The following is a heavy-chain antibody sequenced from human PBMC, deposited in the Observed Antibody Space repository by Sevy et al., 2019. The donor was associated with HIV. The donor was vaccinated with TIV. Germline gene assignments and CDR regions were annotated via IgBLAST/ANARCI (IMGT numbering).Heavy chain of an antibody. CDR1: GFTFSTYG. CDR2: LCFDGSNE. V-gene: IGHV3-33*01. CDR3: ARDLEFYDYGDYGPAFNPDY. Sequence: GGSLRLSCAASGFTFSTYGMHWVRRAPGKGLEWLAVLCFDGSNEYYADSVKGRFTISRDIAKNTLHLQMNSLRAEDTAVYYCARDLEFYDYGDYGPAFNPDYWGRGTLVTVSS. D-gene: IGHD4-17*01. J-gene: IGHJ4*02.